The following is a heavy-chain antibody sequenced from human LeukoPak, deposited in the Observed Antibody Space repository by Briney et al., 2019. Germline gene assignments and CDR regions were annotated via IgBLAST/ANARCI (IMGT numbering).Heavy chain of an antibody. CDR2: ISSSGSTI. Sequence: GGSLRLSCAASGFTFSSYEMNWVRQAPGKGLEWVSYISSSGSTIYYADSVKGRFTISSDNAKNSLYLQMNSLRAEDTAVYYCAELGITMIGGVWGKGTTVTISS. J-gene: IGHJ6*04. CDR3: AELGITMIGGV. CDR1: GFTFSSYE. V-gene: IGHV3-48*03. D-gene: IGHD3-10*02.